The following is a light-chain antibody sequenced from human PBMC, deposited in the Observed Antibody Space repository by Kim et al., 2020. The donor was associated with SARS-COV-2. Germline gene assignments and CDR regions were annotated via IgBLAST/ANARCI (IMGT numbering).Light chain of an antibody. Sequence: DIQMTQSPSSLSASVGDRVTITCRASQSISDWLAWYQQKPGKAPKLLIYKASSLESEVPSMFSGSGFGTEFTLTISSLQPDDFATYYCQQYNSYSTFGQGTKVDIK. CDR3: QQYNSYST. CDR2: KAS. V-gene: IGKV1-5*03. CDR1: QSISDW. J-gene: IGKJ1*01.